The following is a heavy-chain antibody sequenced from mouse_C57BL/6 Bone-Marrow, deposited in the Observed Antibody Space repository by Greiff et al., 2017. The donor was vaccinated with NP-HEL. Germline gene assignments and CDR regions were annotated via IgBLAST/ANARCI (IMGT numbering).Heavy chain of an antibody. D-gene: IGHD1-1*01. Sequence: VQLQQPGAELVKPGASVKVSCKASGYTFTSYWMHWVKQRPGQGLEWIGRIHPSDSDTNYNQKFKGKATLTVDKSSSTAYMQLSSLTSEDSAVYYCAPLYDGSSCWYFDVWGTGTTVTVSS. CDR2: IHPSDSDT. J-gene: IGHJ1*03. CDR3: APLYDGSSCWYFDV. CDR1: GYTFTSYW. V-gene: IGHV1-74*01.